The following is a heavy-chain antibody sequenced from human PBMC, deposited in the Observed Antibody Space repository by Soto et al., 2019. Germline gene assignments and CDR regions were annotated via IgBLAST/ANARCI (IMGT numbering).Heavy chain of an antibody. D-gene: IGHD1-26*01. J-gene: IGHJ4*02. Sequence: GASVKVSCKASGYTFSNFGINWVRQAPGQGLEWMGWITPYNGNANYAQKHQDRLTITTDTSTNTAYLELRSLRSDDTAVYFYARARMYSGAYHDYWGQGTLVTVSS. CDR2: ITPYNGNA. CDR1: GYTFSNFG. CDR3: ARARMYSGAYHDY. V-gene: IGHV1-18*04.